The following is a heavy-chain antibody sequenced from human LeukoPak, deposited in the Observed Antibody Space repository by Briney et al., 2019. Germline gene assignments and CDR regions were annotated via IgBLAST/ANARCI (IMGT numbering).Heavy chain of an antibody. Sequence: GGSLRLSCTASGFAFRSYAMAWVRQAPGKGLEGVAAIGSDGDRVHEDSVKGRFTISRDNSKSTLYLQMDNLRAEDTAVYFCAKSAGVATIYFDSWGQGALVNVSS. J-gene: IGHJ4*02. CDR2: IGSDGDR. CDR3: AKSAGVATIYFDS. D-gene: IGHD5-12*01. V-gene: IGHV3-23*01. CDR1: GFAFRSYA.